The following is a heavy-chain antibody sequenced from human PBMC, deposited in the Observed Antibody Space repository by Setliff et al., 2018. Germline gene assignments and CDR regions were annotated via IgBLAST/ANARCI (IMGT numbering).Heavy chain of an antibody. CDR3: TRHEDRNKCTSSSCYRENDAFDV. J-gene: IGHJ3*01. V-gene: IGHV5-51*01. D-gene: IGHD2-2*01. CDR1: GYIFTNYW. Sequence: GESLKISCKASGYIFTNYWIGWVRQMPGKGLEWMGVIYPGDSDTRYSPSFQGQVTISADKSINTAYLQWGSLKASDTAIYYCTRHEDRNKCTSSSCYRENDAFDVWGQGAMVT. CDR2: IYPGDSDT.